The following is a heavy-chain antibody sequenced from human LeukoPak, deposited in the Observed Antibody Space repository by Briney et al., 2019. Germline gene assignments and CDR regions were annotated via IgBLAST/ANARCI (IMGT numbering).Heavy chain of an antibody. Sequence: PGGSLRLSCTASGFTFGDYAMSWVRQAPGKGLEWVGFIRSKAYGGTTEYAASVKGRFTISRDDSKSIAYLQMNSLKTEDTAVYYCTRVLVGYGSGSYYQAYYYWGQGTLVTVSS. J-gene: IGHJ4*02. CDR2: IRSKAYGGTT. V-gene: IGHV3-49*04. CDR1: GFTFGDYA. CDR3: TRVLVGYGSGSYYQAYYY. D-gene: IGHD3-10*01.